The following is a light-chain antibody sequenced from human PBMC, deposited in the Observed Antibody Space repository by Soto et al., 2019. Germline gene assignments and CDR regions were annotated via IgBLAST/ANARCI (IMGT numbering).Light chain of an antibody. CDR3: QQYDNLFPLT. CDR1: QDIYKS. CDR2: DST. Sequence: DIQMTQSPSSLSASVGDRVTITCQASQDIYKSLNWYQQKPGKAPKLLIYDSTNLEAGVPSRFSGSGSGTDFTFTISSLQPEDSATYYCQQYDNLFPLTFGGGTKVDIK. J-gene: IGKJ4*01. V-gene: IGKV1-33*01.